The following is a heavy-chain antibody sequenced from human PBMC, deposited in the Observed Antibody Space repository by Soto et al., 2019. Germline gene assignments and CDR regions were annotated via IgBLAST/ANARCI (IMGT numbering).Heavy chain of an antibody. CDR1: GGSISSSSYY. V-gene: IGHV4-39*01. J-gene: IGHJ3*02. CDR3: ARRGFIAVAGYDAFDI. D-gene: IGHD6-19*01. Sequence: QLQLQESGPGLVKPSETLSLTCTVSGGSISSSSYYWGWIRQPPGKGLEWIGGIYYSGSTYYNPSDKSRVTIPVDTSKNQFSLKLSSVTAADTAVYYCARRGFIAVAGYDAFDIWGQGTMVTVSS. CDR2: IYYSGST.